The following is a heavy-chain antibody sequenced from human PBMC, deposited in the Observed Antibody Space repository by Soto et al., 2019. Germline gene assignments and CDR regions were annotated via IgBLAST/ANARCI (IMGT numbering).Heavy chain of an antibody. CDR1: GYTLTGLY. D-gene: IGHD7-27*01. V-gene: IGHV1-2*02. CDR3: ALGEGTFFED. Sequence: GASVKVCCKASGYTLTGLYVHWVRQAPGQGLEWMGWISPDIGGTNYAQKFQGRVTMTRDTSINTAYMELTGLRSDDTAVYCCALGEGTFFEDWGQGTLVTVSS. J-gene: IGHJ4*02. CDR2: ISPDIGGT.